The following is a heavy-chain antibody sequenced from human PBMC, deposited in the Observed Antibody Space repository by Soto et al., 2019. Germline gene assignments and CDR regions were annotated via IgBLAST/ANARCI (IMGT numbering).Heavy chain of an antibody. J-gene: IGHJ6*02. CDR1: GFTFSSYA. Sequence: GGSLRLTCAASGFTFSSYAMSWVRQAPGKGLEWVSAISGSGGSTYYADSVKGRFTISRDNSKNTLYLQMNSLRAEDTAVYYCAKNVWGITIFGGMDVWGQGTTVTVSS. D-gene: IGHD3-9*01. CDR3: AKNVWGITIFGGMDV. CDR2: ISGSGGST. V-gene: IGHV3-23*01.